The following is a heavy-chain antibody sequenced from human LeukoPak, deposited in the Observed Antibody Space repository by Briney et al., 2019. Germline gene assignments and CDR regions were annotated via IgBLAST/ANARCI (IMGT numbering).Heavy chain of an antibody. Sequence: GGSLRLSCAASGFTFSSYWMSWVRQAPGTGLEWVANIKQDGSEKYYVDSVKGRFTISRDNAKNSLYLQMNSLRAEDTAVYYCARDRRSGGTYGFLGGQGTLVTVSS. CDR2: IKQDGSEK. V-gene: IGHV3-7*01. J-gene: IGHJ4*02. CDR1: GFTFSSYW. D-gene: IGHD3-10*01. CDR3: ARDRRSGGTYGFL.